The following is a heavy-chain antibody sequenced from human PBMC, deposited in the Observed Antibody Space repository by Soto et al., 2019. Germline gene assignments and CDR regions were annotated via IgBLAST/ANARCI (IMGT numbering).Heavy chain of an antibody. V-gene: IGHV1-69*13. J-gene: IGHJ4*02. CDR3: VRVVAIPGYPDN. D-gene: IGHD5-12*01. Sequence: GASVKVSCKASGYTFTSNGISWVRQAPGQGLEWMGGIGPIVDTSTYAQKFQGRVTITADESTSTVYMELSSLRSDDTAVYYCVRVVAIPGYPDNWGQGTLVTVSS. CDR1: GYTFTSNG. CDR2: IGPIVDTS.